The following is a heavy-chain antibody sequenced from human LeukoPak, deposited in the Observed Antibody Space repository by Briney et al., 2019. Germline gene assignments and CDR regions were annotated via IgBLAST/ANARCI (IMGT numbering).Heavy chain of an antibody. CDR2: IYYSGST. J-gene: IGHJ4*02. CDR1: GASISSYY. D-gene: IGHD3-22*01. V-gene: IGHV4-59*08. CDR3: ARHVESSGFLGAYYFDY. Sequence: PSETLSLTCTVSGASISSYYWCWIRQPPGKGLEWIGYIYYSGSTNYNPSLKSRVTISVDTSKNQFSLKLSSVIAADTAVYYCARHVESSGFLGAYYFDYWGQGVLVTVSS.